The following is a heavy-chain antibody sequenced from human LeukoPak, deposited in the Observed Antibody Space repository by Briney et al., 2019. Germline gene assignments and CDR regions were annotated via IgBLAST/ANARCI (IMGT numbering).Heavy chain of an antibody. CDR2: MNPNSGNT. CDR3: ARGGIVGAPGRFDP. V-gene: IGHV1-8*01. Sequence: GASVKVSCKASGYTFTSYDINWVRQATGQGLEWMGWMNPNSGNTHYAQKFQGRVTMTRNTSISTAYMELSSLRSEDTAVYFCARGGIVGAPGRFDPWGQGTLVTVSS. CDR1: GYTFTSYD. J-gene: IGHJ5*01. D-gene: IGHD1-26*01.